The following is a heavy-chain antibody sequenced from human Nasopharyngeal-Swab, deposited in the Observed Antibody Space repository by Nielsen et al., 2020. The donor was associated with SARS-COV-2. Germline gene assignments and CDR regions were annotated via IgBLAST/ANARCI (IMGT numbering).Heavy chain of an antibody. Sequence: KVSCKGSGYSFTTYWIGWVRQMPGKGLEWMGSIHPGDSNTRYSPSFQGQVTISADKSISTAYLQWSSLKASDTAMYYCARQALRRDGYINPDYWGQGTLVTVSS. V-gene: IGHV5-51*01. D-gene: IGHD5-24*01. J-gene: IGHJ4*02. CDR2: IHPGDSNT. CDR3: ARQALRRDGYINPDY. CDR1: GYSFTTYW.